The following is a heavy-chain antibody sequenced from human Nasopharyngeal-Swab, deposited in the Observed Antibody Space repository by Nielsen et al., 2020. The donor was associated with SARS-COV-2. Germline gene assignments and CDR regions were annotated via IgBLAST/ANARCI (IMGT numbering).Heavy chain of an antibody. CDR2: ISYDGSNK. V-gene: IGHV3-30-3*01. Sequence: GGSLRPSCAAPGFTFSSYAMHWVRQAPGKGLEWVAVISYDGSNKYYADSVKGRFTISRDNSKNTLYLQMNSLRAEDTAVYYCASLLTAMANDYWGQGTLVTVSS. D-gene: IGHD5-18*01. CDR3: ASLLTAMANDY. J-gene: IGHJ4*02. CDR1: GFTFSSYA.